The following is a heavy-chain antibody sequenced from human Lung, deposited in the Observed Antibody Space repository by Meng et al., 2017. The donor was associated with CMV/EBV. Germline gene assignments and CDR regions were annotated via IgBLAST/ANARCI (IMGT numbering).Heavy chain of an antibody. D-gene: IGHD6-25*01. CDR1: GFTFSSYD. J-gene: IGHJ4*02. CDR3: TRRADYLDY. V-gene: IGHV3-30*04. CDR2: ISIDGSSK. Sequence: GESLKISCAASGFTFSSYDMNWVRQAPGKALEWVAVISIDGSSKFYADSMKGRFTISRDNSKNTLFLQVNSLRPEDTAVYYCTRRADYLDYWGPGTLVTVSS.